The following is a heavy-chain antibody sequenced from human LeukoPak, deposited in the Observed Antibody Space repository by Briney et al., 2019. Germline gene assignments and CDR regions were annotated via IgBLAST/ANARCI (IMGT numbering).Heavy chain of an antibody. CDR2: IIPILGIA. Sequence: SVKVSCKASGGTLSSYAISWVRQAPGQGLEWMGRIIPILGIANYAQKFQGRVTITADKSTSTAYMELSSLRSEDTAVYYCARAHPPRRDGYNYPPDYWGQGTLVTVSS. D-gene: IGHD5-24*01. J-gene: IGHJ4*02. CDR1: GGTLSSYA. CDR3: ARAHPPRRDGYNYPPDY. V-gene: IGHV1-69*04.